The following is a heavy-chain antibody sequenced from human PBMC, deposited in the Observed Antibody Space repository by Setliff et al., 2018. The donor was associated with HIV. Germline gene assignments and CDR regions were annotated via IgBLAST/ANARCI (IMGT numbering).Heavy chain of an antibody. CDR1: GYSIRSGYY. CDR3: ATVDGTRYLDY. CDR2: MFRTGTS. V-gene: IGHV4-38-2*01. J-gene: IGHJ4*02. Sequence: SETLSLTCAVSGYSIRSGYYWGWIRQSPGKGLEWIGTMFRTGTSYYNPSLTSRATISQDTSKNQFSLELTSVTAADTAVYYCATVDGTRYLDYWGQGKLVTVS. D-gene: IGHD1-1*01.